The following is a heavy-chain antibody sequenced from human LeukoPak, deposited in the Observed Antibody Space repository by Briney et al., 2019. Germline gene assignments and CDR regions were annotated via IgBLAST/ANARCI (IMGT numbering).Heavy chain of an antibody. Sequence: PGGSLRLSCAASGFTFSPYSMNWVRQAPGKGLEWLSYISGSSSAIYYADSVKGRFTISRDNAKNSLYLQMNSLRADDTAVYFCASGNSFDYWGQGTLVTVSS. CDR2: ISGSSSAI. V-gene: IGHV3-48*04. CDR1: GFTFSPYS. J-gene: IGHJ4*02. CDR3: ASGNSFDY.